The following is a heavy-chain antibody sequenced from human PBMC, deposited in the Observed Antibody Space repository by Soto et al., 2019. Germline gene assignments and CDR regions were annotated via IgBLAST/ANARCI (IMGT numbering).Heavy chain of an antibody. CDR1: GFTFSDYW. CDR3: VKDGGYCSSSSCYAPRNHYFDS. J-gene: IGHJ4*02. Sequence: VSLRLSCAASGFTFSDYWMSRVRQAPGKGPEWVANIKFDGSVKQYVDSVRGRFTISRDNSKNSLFLQMNSLAAADTAVYYCVKDGGYCSSSSCYAPRNHYFDSWGQGTLVTVSS. CDR2: IKFDGSVK. D-gene: IGHD2-2*01. V-gene: IGHV3-7*03.